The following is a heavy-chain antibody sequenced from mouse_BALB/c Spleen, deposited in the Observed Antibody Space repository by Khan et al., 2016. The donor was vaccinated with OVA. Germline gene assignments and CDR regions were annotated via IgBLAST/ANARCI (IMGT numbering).Heavy chain of an antibody. J-gene: IGHJ2*01. CDR3: ARKNGSDFDY. D-gene: IGHD1-1*01. CDR1: GYSFTGYF. V-gene: IGHV1-20*02. CDR2: INPHIGEA. Sequence: EVQLQESGPELVKPGASVKISCMASGYSFTGYFMNWVMQSHGKSLEWIGRINPHIGEAFYNQKFKGKATLTVDESSSTAHMELRSLASEDSAVYYCARKNGSDFDYWGQGTTLTVSS.